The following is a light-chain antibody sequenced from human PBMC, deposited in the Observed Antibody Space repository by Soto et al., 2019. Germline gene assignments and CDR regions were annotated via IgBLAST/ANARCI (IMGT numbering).Light chain of an antibody. Sequence: DIQMTQSPSTLSASVGDRVTITCRASQSISSWLAWYQQKPGKAPKLLIYKASNLESGVPSRFTGSGSGTEFTLTISSLQPDDFATYYCQQYSSYATTFGQGTKVDIK. CDR1: QSISSW. J-gene: IGKJ1*01. CDR2: KAS. CDR3: QQYSSYATT. V-gene: IGKV1-5*03.